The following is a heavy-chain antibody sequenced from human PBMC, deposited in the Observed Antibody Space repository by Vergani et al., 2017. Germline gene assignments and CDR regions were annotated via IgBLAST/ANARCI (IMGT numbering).Heavy chain of an antibody. Sequence: VQLLESGGGLVQPGGSLRLSCEASGFSFPGYAMSWVRQAPGKGLEWVSSVSGSSATPYYADSVKGRFIISRDNAKNTLYLEMNSLRGDDTAIYYCVRARCSCPCFMSNWFDSWGQGTLVTVSS. CDR3: VRARCSCPCFMSNWFDS. CDR1: GFSFPGYA. CDR2: VSGSSATP. V-gene: IGHV3-23*01. D-gene: IGHD2-15*01. J-gene: IGHJ5*01.